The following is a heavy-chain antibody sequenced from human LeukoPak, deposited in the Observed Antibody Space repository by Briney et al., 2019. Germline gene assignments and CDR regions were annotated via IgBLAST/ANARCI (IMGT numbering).Heavy chain of an antibody. D-gene: IGHD6-6*01. Sequence: GGSLRLSCVASGFSFSNYGMNWVRQAPGKGLEWVADIRCDGSVRHYVDSVKGRFTISRDNSKNTLYLEIGILRTEHTAVYYCATPLSASSTDYWGQGTLVTVSS. V-gene: IGHV3-30*02. CDR1: GFSFSNYG. CDR2: IRCDGSVR. CDR3: ATPLSASSTDY. J-gene: IGHJ4*02.